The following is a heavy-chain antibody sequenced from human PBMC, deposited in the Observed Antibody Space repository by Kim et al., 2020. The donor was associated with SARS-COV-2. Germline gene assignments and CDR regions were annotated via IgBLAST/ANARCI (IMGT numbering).Heavy chain of an antibody. CDR2: ISYDGSNK. CDR3: AKGKYYFDY. J-gene: IGHJ4*02. CDR1: GFTFSSYG. Sequence: GGSLRLSCAASGFTFSSYGIHWVRQAPGKGLEWVAVISYDGSNKYYADSVKGRFTISRDNSKNTLYLQMNSLRAEDTAVYYCAKGKYYFDYWGQGTLVTV. V-gene: IGHV3-30*18.